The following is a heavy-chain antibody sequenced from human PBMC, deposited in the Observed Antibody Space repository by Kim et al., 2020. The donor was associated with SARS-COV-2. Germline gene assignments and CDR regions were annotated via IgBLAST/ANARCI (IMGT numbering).Heavy chain of an antibody. Sequence: SRVTISVDTSKNQFSLKVSSVTAADTAVYFCARTDYRFWSGVYTSGYFDFWGQGTLVTVSS. CDR3: ARTDYRFWSGVYTSGYFDF. D-gene: IGHD3-3*01. V-gene: IGHV4-39*01. J-gene: IGHJ4*02.